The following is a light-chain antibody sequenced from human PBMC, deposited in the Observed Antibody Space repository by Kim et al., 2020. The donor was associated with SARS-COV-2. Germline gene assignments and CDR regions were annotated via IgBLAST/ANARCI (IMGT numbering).Light chain of an antibody. CDR3: LQYNAYSPWT. Sequence: SVGDSVTITCRGSQSVSSWLAWYQQQPGKAPNLLIYTASSLESGVPSRFSAIRSGTEFTLTISSLQPDDFATYYCLQYNAYSPWTFGQGTKVDIK. CDR2: TAS. V-gene: IGKV1-5*03. J-gene: IGKJ1*01. CDR1: QSVSSW.